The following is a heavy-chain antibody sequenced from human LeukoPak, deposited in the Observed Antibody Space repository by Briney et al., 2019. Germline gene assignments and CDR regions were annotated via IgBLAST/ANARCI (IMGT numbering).Heavy chain of an antibody. CDR3: ARGRYSSSSGYYYYMDV. CDR2: ISAYNGNT. CDR1: GYTFTSYG. D-gene: IGHD6-6*01. V-gene: IGHV1-18*01. J-gene: IGHJ6*03. Sequence: ASVKVSCKASGYTFTSYGISWVRQAPGQGLEWMGWISAYNGNTNYAQKLQGRVTMTTDTSTSTAYMELSSLRSEDTAVYYCARGRYSSSSGYYYYMDVWGKGTTVTVSS.